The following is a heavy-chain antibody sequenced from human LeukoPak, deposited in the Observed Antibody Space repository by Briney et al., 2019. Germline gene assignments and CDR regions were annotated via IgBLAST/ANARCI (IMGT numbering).Heavy chain of an antibody. CDR2: ISSSGSTI. D-gene: IGHD6-19*01. CDR1: GFTFSSYA. Sequence: GGSLRLSCAASGFTFSSYAMSWVRQAPGKGLEWVSYISSSGSTIYYADSVKGRFTISRDNAKNSLYLQMNSLRAEDTAVYYCARGHSSGWYGMDVWGQGTTVTVSS. V-gene: IGHV3-48*04. J-gene: IGHJ6*02. CDR3: ARGHSSGWYGMDV.